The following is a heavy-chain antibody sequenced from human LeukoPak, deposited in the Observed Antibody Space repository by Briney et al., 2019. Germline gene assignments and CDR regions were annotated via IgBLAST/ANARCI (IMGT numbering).Heavy chain of an antibody. J-gene: IGHJ4*02. D-gene: IGHD3-10*01. CDR3: ATGVMVRGVIIFDY. CDR1: GGSISSSSSYY. CDR2: IYYSGST. Sequence: SETLSLTCIVSGGSISSSSSYYWGWIRQPPGKGLEWIGSIYYSGSTYYNPSLKSRVTISVDTSKNQFSLKLSSVTAADTAVYYCATGVMVRGVIIFDYWGQGTLVTVSS. V-gene: IGHV4-39*01.